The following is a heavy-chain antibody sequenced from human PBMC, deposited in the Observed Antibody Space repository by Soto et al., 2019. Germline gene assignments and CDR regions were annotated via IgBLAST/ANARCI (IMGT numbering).Heavy chain of an antibody. D-gene: IGHD6-13*01. J-gene: IGHJ4*02. V-gene: IGHV1-18*01. CDR1: GYTFTSYG. CDR2: VSAYNGNT. Sequence: QVQVVQSGAELKKPGASVKVSCKASGYTFTSYGISWVRQAPGQGLEWMGWVSAYNGNTNYAQKFQGRVTMTTDTSRRTAYMELRSLGSDDTAVYYCARSGPAAPGTFDYWGQGTLVTVSS. CDR3: ARSGPAAPGTFDY.